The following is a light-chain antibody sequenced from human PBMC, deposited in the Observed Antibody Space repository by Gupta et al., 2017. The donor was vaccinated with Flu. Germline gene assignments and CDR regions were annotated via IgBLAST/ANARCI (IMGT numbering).Light chain of an antibody. CDR1: HDVGTN. CDR2: AAS. V-gene: IGKV3D-15*01. Sequence: IVMTQSPGTLSVSPGESVTLSCRSGHDVGTNLAWYQQRPGQAPRLLIYAASRRATGIPARFSGSGSGTDVLLTISKLQAEDVAADHCQQDSDWTACSFGQGTRLEI. J-gene: IGKJ2*04. CDR3: QQDSDWTACS.